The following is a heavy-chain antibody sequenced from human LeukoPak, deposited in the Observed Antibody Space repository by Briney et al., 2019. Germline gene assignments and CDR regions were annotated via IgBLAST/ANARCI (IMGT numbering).Heavy chain of an antibody. CDR3: AKDLKRFTMIVVVTVRPPLGRGMDV. D-gene: IGHD3-22*01. Sequence: GESLSLSCAASGFAFSTYGMHWVRQAPGKGLGWVATISYDGRNKYYAASVKGRFNISRDNSKNTLYLQMNSLRAEDTAVYYCAKDLKRFTMIVVVTVRPPLGRGMDVWGQGTTVTVSS. CDR2: ISYDGRNK. V-gene: IGHV3-30*18. J-gene: IGHJ6*02. CDR1: GFAFSTYG.